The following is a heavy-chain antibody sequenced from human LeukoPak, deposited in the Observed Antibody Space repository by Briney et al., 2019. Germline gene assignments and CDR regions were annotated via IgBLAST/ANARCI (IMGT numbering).Heavy chain of an antibody. CDR2: VYDNGGT. D-gene: IGHD2-2*01. V-gene: IGHV4-59*12. CDR3: ARGSGIVVVPAATGGFVDY. J-gene: IGHJ4*02. Sequence: SETLSLTCTVSGGSISGFYWTWIRQPPGKGLEWIGYVYDNGGTNYNPSLKSRVTISVDTSRNQFSLKLSSVTAADTAVYYCARGSGIVVVPAATGGFVDYWGQGTLVTVSS. CDR1: GGSISGFY.